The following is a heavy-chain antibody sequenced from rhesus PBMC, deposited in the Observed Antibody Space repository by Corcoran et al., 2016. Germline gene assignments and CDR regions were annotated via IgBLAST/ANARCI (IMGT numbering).Heavy chain of an antibody. CDR1: GYSISSGYD. CDR3: ARGSSGSWNVLDY. J-gene: IGHJ4*01. Sequence: QVQLQESGPGVVKPSETLSLTCAVSGYSISSGYDWSWIRQPPGKGLEWIGYIYGSSGRTNYNPSLKKRVTISKDTSKNRFSLKLSSVTAADTAVYYCARGSSGSWNVLDYWGQGVLVTVSS. D-gene: IGHD6-25*01. V-gene: IGHV4-76*01. CDR2: IYGSSGRT.